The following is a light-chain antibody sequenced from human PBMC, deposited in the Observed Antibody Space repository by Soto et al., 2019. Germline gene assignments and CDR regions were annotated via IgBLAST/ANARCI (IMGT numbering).Light chain of an antibody. CDR1: QSVSSSY. CDR2: GAS. J-gene: IGKJ1*01. Sequence: DIVMTQSPDSLAVSLGERATINCKSSQSVSSSYLAWYQQKPGQAPRLLIYGASSRATGIPDRFSGSGSGTDFTLTISRLEPEDVAVYYCQQYGSSSWTFGQGTKVEIK. V-gene: IGKV3-20*01. CDR3: QQYGSSSWT.